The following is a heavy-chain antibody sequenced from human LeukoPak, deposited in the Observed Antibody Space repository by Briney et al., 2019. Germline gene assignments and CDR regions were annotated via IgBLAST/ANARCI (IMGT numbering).Heavy chain of an antibody. D-gene: IGHD6-6*01. CDR2: IKQDGSEK. CDR3: ARPRYSNSIHTFDY. J-gene: IGHJ4*02. CDR1: GFTFSNYR. Sequence: GGSLRLSCEASGFTFSNYRTSWVRQAPGKGLEWVANIKQDGSEKYYVDSVKGRFTISRDNAQNSLYLQMNTVRAEDTAVYYCARPRYSNSIHTFDYWGQGTLVTVSS. V-gene: IGHV3-7*01.